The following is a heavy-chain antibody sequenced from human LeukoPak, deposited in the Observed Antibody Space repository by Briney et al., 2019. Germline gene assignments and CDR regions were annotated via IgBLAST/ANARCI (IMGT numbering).Heavy chain of an antibody. J-gene: IGHJ4*02. D-gene: IGHD3-9*01. V-gene: IGHV3-48*02. Sequence: GGSLRLSCVASGFAFSRSGMNWVRPAPGKGLEWLSCISPSSSSRHYADSMKGRLIISRDNAKNSLYLQVNSLTDEDTAVYYCARDIPGALTGFCRGFDYWGQGTPVTVSS. CDR1: GFAFSRSG. CDR2: ISPSSSSR. CDR3: ARDIPGALTGFCRGFDY.